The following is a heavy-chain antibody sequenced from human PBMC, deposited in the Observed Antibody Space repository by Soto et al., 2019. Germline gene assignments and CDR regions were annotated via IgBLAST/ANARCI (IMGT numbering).Heavy chain of an antibody. CDR2: ISYDGSNK. CDR1: GFTFSSYG. V-gene: IGHV3-30*18. CDR3: AKDQDYGPTMDV. Sequence: PGGSLRLSCAASGFTFSSYGMHWVRQAPGKGLEWVAVISYDGSNKYYADSVKGRFTISRDNSKNTLYLQMNSLRAEDTAVYYCAKDQDYGPTMDVWGQGTTVTVSS. D-gene: IGHD4-17*01. J-gene: IGHJ6*02.